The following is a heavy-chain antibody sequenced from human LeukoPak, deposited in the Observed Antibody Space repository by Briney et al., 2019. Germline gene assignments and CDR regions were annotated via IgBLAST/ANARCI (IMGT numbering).Heavy chain of an antibody. V-gene: IGHV3-23*01. CDR3: ARESSSGWYGGWFDP. D-gene: IGHD6-19*01. Sequence: GGSLRLSCAASGFTFSNYAMTWVRQAPGKGLEWVSAITGTGGSTYYADSVNGRFTISRDNSKNTLYLQMNSLRAEDTAVYYCARESSSGWYGGWFDPWGQGTLVTVSS. CDR1: GFTFSNYA. CDR2: ITGTGGST. J-gene: IGHJ5*02.